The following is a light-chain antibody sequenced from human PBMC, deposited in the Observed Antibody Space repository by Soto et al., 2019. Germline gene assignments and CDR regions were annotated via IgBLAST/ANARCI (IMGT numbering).Light chain of an antibody. Sequence: QSALTQPDSVSVSPGQSISMSSTGTSSDVGIYDYVSWYQHHPGKDPKLMAYEVTHRPEGVSNRFSGSKSGNTASLTISGIQAEDEADYYSSSFSSDSTPLVFGGETKLTVL. CDR1: SSDVGIYDY. J-gene: IGLJ2*01. CDR3: SSFSSDSTPLV. CDR2: EVT. V-gene: IGLV2-14*01.